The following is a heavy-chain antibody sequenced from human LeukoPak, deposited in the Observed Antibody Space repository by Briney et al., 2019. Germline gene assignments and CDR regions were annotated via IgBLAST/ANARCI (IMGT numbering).Heavy chain of an antibody. CDR1: GGSISSYY. V-gene: IGHV4-59*08. CDR3: ARGYGSGSYVFDAFDI. D-gene: IGHD3-10*01. CDR2: IYYSGST. J-gene: IGHJ3*02. Sequence: KPSETLSLTCTVSGGSISSYYWSWIRQPPGKGLEWIGYIYYSGSTNYNPSLKSRVTISVGTSKNQFSLKLSSVTAADTAVYYCARGYGSGSYVFDAFDIWGQGTMVTVSS.